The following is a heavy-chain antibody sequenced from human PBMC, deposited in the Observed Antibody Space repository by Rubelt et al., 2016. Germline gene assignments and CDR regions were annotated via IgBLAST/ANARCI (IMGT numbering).Heavy chain of an antibody. V-gene: IGHV2-70*01. CDR3: ARTQTETEPDY. D-gene: IGHD1-1*01. CDR2: IDWDDDK. J-gene: IGHJ4*02. Sequence: QVTLRESGPALVRPTQTLTLSCTFSGFSLSTSGMCVSWIRQPPGKALEWLALIDWDDDKYYRTSLRTRLTISKDTSKNQVVLTMTDMDPVDTATYYCARTQTETEPDYWGQGTLVTVSS. CDR1: GFSLSTSGMC.